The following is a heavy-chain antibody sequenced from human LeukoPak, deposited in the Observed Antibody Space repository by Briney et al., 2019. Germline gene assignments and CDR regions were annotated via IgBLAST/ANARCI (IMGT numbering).Heavy chain of an antibody. CDR2: IIPIFGTA. D-gene: IGHD6-19*01. CDR3: ARGDSSGWGFDY. Sequence: SVKVSRKASGGTFSSYAISWVRQAPGQGLEWMGGIIPIFGTANYAQKFQGRVTITADESTSTAYMELSSLRSEDTAVYYCARGDSSGWGFDYWGQGTLVTVSS. J-gene: IGHJ4*02. CDR1: GGTFSSYA. V-gene: IGHV1-69*13.